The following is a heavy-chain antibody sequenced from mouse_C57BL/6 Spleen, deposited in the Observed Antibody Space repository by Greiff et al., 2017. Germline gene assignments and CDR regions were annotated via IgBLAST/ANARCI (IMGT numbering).Heavy chain of an antibody. J-gene: IGHJ4*01. CDR3: ARRFDHYYGSSPYYAMDY. CDR2: IGRGSGTI. D-gene: IGHD1-1*01. CDR1: GFTFSDYG. V-gene: IGHV5-17*01. Sequence: EVQLMQSGGGFVKPGGSLKLSCAASGFTFSDYGMHWVSQAPEKGLEWVACIGRGSGTIYYADTVKGPFTISRDTAKNTPFLQMTSLRSEDTAMYYCARRFDHYYGSSPYYAMDYWGQGTSVTVSS.